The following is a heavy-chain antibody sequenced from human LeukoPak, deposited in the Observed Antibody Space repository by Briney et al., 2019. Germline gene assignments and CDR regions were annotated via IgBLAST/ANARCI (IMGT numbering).Heavy chain of an antibody. CDR1: GGTFSSYA. CDR2: IIPIFGTA. CDR3: ARVGTAYCGGDCFTYGMDV. D-gene: IGHD2-21*02. V-gene: IGHV1-69*13. Sequence: SVRVSCKASGGTFSSYAISWVRQAPGQGLEWMGGIIPIFGTANYAQKFQGRVTITADESTSTAYMELNSLRSEDTAVYYCARVGTAYCGGDCFTYGMDVWGQGTTVTVSS. J-gene: IGHJ6*02.